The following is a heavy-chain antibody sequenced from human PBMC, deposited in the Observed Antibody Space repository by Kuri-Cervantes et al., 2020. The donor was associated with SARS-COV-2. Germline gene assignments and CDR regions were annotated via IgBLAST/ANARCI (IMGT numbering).Heavy chain of an antibody. Sequence: SETLSLTCTVSGGSISSSSYYWAWIRQPPGKGLEWIGIIHHSGNTHYNSSLMSRVTMSVDTFKNQFSLNLRSLTAADTAIYYCARVGYCFGTRCVTYFDPWGQGTLVTVSS. D-gene: IGHD2-2*03. V-gene: IGHV4-39*07. CDR3: ARVGYCFGTRCVTYFDP. CDR1: GGSISSSSYY. J-gene: IGHJ5*02. CDR2: IHHSGNT.